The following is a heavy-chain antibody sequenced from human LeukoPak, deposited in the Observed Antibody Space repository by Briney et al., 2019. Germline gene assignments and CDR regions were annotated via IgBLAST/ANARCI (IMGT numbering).Heavy chain of an antibody. CDR1: GFTFSSYS. CDR2: ISSSGYI. Sequence: GGSLRLSRAASGFTFSSYSMNWVRQAPGKGLEWVSSISSSGYIYYADSVKGRFTISRDNAKNSLYLQMNSLRAEDTAVYYCARDHVHVDTAMVTGFFDYWGQGTLVTVSS. V-gene: IGHV3-21*01. J-gene: IGHJ4*02. D-gene: IGHD5-18*01. CDR3: ARDHVHVDTAMVTGFFDY.